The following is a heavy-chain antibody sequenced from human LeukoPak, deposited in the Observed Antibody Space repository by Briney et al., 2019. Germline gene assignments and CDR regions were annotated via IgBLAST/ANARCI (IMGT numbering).Heavy chain of an antibody. D-gene: IGHD6-6*01. CDR1: GGSISSYY. CDR3: ARELFSIAARRSFDY. V-gene: IGHV4-4*07. CDR2: IYTSGST. Sequence: SETLSLTCTVSGGSISSYYWSWIRQPAGKGLEWIGRIYTSGSTNYNPSLKSRVTISVDTSKNQFSLKLSSVTAADTAVYYCARELFSIAARRSFDYWGQGTLVTVSS. J-gene: IGHJ4*02.